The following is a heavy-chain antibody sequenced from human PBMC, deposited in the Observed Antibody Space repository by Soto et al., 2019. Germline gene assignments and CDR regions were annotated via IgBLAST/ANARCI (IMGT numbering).Heavy chain of an antibody. CDR1: GFTVSSNY. J-gene: IGHJ4*02. CDR2: IYSGGST. V-gene: IGHV3-66*01. D-gene: IGHD1-1*01. CDR3: ASSKGGGRLVGYYFDY. Sequence: PGGSLRLSCAASGFTVSSNYMSWVRQAPGKGLEWVSVIYSGGSTYYADSVKGRFTISRDNSKNTLYLQMNSLRAEDTAVYYCASSKGGGRLVGYYFDYWGQGTLVTVSS.